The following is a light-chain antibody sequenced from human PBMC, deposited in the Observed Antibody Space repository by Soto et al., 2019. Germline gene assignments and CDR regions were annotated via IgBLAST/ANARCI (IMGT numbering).Light chain of an antibody. CDR2: DAS. Sequence: DIQMTQSPSTLSASVGDRVTITCRASQSINIWLAWYQQKPGKAPKVLIYDASSLKSGVPSRFSGSGSGTEFTLTIGSLQPDDFATYYCLQDINYPWTFGQGTKVDIK. V-gene: IGKV1-5*01. CDR3: LQDINYPWT. J-gene: IGKJ1*01. CDR1: QSINIW.